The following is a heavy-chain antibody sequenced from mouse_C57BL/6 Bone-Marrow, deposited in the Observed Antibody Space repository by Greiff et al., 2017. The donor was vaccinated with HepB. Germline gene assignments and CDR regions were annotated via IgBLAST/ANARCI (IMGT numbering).Heavy chain of an antibody. D-gene: IGHD2-1*01. CDR3: TTHYGNYPAWFAY. CDR1: GFNIKDDY. Sequence: VQLQQSGAELVRPGASVKLSCTASGFNIKDDYMHWVKQRPEQGLEWIGCIDPENGDTEYASKFQGKATITADTSSNTAYLQLSSLTSEDTAVYYCTTHYGNYPAWFAYWGQGTLVTVSA. J-gene: IGHJ3*01. CDR2: IDPENGDT. V-gene: IGHV14-4*01.